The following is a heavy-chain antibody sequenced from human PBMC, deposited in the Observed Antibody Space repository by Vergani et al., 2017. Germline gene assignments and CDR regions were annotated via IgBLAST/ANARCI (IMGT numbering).Heavy chain of an antibody. V-gene: IGHV1-46*01. J-gene: IGHJ6*02. D-gene: IGHD3-9*01. CDR1: GYTFTAYY. CDR2: ISPDGFST. Sequence: QVQLVQSGAEVGKPGASVKISCKASGYTFTAYYIHWVRQAPEQGLEWVGVISPDGFSTFYAQKFQGRVTITRDTSTSTVYVEVTSLRSDDTAVYYCARDGFYDILTGYYLYYYGMDVWGQGTMVTVSS. CDR3: ARDGFYDILTGYYLYYYGMDV.